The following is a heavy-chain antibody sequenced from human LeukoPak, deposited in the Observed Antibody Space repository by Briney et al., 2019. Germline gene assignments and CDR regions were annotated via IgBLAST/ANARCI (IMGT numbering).Heavy chain of an antibody. D-gene: IGHD6-6*01. CDR2: VSGISGSI. V-gene: IGHV3-9*01. CDR1: GFTFDGYA. J-gene: IGHJ4*02. CDR3: ARFSSSSSVFDY. Sequence: GRSLRLSCAASGFTFDGYAMHWGRQAPGKGLGWGSGVSGISGSIGYADTVKFRFTIYKDNTKTSLYLQMNSLRAEDTALYYCARFSSSSSVFDYWGQGTLVTVSS.